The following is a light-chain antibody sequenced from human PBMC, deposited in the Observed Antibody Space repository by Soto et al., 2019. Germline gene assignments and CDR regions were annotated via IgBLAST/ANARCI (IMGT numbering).Light chain of an antibody. V-gene: IGKV1-33*01. J-gene: IGKJ4*01. Sequence: DVQMTQSPPSLSASVGDRVTITCQASLDISKYLNWYQQKRGKAPKLLIYDASNLETGVPSRFSGGGSATDFTFTISDLQPEDIATYYCQQYYHLPLTFGGGTKVEIK. CDR3: QQYYHLPLT. CDR1: LDISKY. CDR2: DAS.